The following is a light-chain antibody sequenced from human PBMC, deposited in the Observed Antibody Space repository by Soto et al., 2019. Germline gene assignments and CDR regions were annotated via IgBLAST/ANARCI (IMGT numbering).Light chain of an antibody. CDR1: SSSIGAGYD. CDR2: VNS. Sequence: QSVLTQPPSVSGAPGQRVTISCTGSSSSIGAGYDVHWYQQLPGTAPKLLIYVNSNRPSGVPDRFSGSKSGTSASLAITGLQAEDEADYYCQSYDSSLSAVVFGGGTQLTVL. V-gene: IGLV1-40*01. CDR3: QSYDSSLSAVV. J-gene: IGLJ2*01.